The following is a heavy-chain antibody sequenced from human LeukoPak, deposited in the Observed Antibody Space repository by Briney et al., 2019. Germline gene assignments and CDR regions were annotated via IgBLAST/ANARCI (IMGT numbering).Heavy chain of an antibody. CDR1: GFTFSSYG. D-gene: IGHD3-22*01. Sequence: PGGSLRLSCAASGFTFSSYGMHWVRKAPGKVLEWVAFIRYDGSNKYYADSVKGRFTISRDNSKNTLYLHVNSLRPEDTAVYYCARDLGQYYDTSDNWFDPWGQGTLVTVSS. V-gene: IGHV3-30*02. J-gene: IGHJ5*02. CDR3: ARDLGQYYDTSDNWFDP. CDR2: IRYDGSNK.